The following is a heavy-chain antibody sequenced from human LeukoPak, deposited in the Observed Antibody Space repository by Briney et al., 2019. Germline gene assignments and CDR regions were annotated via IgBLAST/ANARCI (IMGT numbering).Heavy chain of an antibody. CDR2: IWYDGSNV. Sequence: GGSLRLSCATSGFTFSSYGMHWVRQAPGKGLEWVAVIWYDGSNVHYADSVQGRFTISRDSSKNMLYLQMNSLRAEDTGVYYCANNGVSPNYYYGMNVWGQGTTVTVSS. D-gene: IGHD2-8*01. J-gene: IGHJ6*02. CDR3: ANNGVSPNYYYGMNV. V-gene: IGHV3-33*06. CDR1: GFTFSSYG.